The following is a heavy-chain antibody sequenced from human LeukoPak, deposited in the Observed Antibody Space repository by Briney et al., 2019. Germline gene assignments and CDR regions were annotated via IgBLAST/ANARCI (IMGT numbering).Heavy chain of an antibody. Sequence: GESLRLSCAASGFTFSDYYMSWIRQAPGKGLGWVSYISSSGSTIYYADSVKGRFTISRDNAKNSLYLQMNSLRAEDTAVYYCGELGITMIGGVWGKGTTVTISS. J-gene: IGHJ6*04. CDR1: GFTFSDYY. D-gene: IGHD3-10*02. CDR2: ISSSGSTI. V-gene: IGHV3-11*04. CDR3: GELGITMIGGV.